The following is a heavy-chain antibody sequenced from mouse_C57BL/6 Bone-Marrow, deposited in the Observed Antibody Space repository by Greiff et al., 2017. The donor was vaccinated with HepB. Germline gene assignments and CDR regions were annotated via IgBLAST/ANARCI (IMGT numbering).Heavy chain of an antibody. V-gene: IGHV1-15*01. CDR3: TSPYGNYGYAMDY. CDR2: IDPETGGT. J-gene: IGHJ4*01. CDR1: GYTFTDYE. Sequence: VHLVESGAELVRPGASVTLSCKASGYTFTDYEMHWVKQTPVHGLEWIGAIDPETGGTAYNQKFKGKAILTADKSSSTAYMELRSLTSEDSAVYYCTSPYGNYGYAMDYWGQGTSVTVSS. D-gene: IGHD2-1*01.